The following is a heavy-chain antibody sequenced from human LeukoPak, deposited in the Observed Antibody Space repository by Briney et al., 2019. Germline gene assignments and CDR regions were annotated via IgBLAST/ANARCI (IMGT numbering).Heavy chain of an antibody. CDR2: IKQDGNEK. CDR3: ARVLHKRNYDSSDYYGS. D-gene: IGHD3-22*01. J-gene: IGHJ5*02. V-gene: IGHV3-7*04. CDR1: GFTFSSYT. Sequence: GGSLRLSCAASGFTFSSYTMNWVRQAPGKGLEWVANIKQDGNEKYYADSVKGRFTISRDNGKNSLDLQMNSLRADDTAVYYCARVLHKRNYDSSDYYGSWGQGTLVTVSS.